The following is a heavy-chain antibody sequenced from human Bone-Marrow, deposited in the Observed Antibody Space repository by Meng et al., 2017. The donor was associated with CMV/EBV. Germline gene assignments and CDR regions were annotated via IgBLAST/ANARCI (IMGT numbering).Heavy chain of an antibody. CDR3: ARGRVNAVAAMGTTPPGDY. CDR1: GYTFTGYY. D-gene: IGHD6-13*01. J-gene: IGHJ4*02. Sequence: KVSCKASGYTFTGYYIHWVRQAPGQGLEWMGWINPNSGGTNYAQKFQGGVTMTRDTSISTAYMELSSLTSDDTAVYYCARGRVNAVAAMGTTPPGDYWGQGTLVTVSS. V-gene: IGHV1-2*02. CDR2: INPNSGGT.